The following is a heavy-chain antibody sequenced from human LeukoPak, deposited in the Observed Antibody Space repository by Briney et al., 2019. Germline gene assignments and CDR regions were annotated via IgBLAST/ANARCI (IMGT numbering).Heavy chain of an antibody. Sequence: GGSLRLSCAASGFTFSSYGMHWVRQAPGKGLEWVAVIWYDGSNRYYADSVKGRFTISRDNSKNTLYLQMDSLRAEDTAVYYCARDPGVRWLVGFDYWGQGTLVTVSS. CDR3: ARDPGVRWLVGFDY. CDR2: IWYDGSNR. V-gene: IGHV3-33*01. J-gene: IGHJ4*02. D-gene: IGHD6-19*01. CDR1: GFTFSSYG.